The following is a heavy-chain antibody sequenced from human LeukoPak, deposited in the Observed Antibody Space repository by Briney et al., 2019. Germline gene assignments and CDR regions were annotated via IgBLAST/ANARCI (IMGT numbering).Heavy chain of an antibody. V-gene: IGHV3-23*01. Sequence: GGSLRLSCAVSGFTFSNYAMSWVRQAPGKGLEWVSAISGSGGSTYYADSVKGRFTISRDNSKNTLYLQMNSLRAEDTAVYYRASHWLLPSPVDYWGQGTLVTVSS. CDR1: GFTFSNYA. CDR3: ASHWLLPSPVDY. D-gene: IGHD3-9*01. CDR2: ISGSGGST. J-gene: IGHJ4*02.